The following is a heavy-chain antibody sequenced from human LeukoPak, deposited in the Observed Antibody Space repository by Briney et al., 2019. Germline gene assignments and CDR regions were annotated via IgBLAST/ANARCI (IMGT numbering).Heavy chain of an antibody. J-gene: IGHJ3*02. Sequence: GGSLRLSCAASGFTFSSYSMNWVRQAPGKGLEWVSSISSSSSYIYYADSVKGRFTISRDNAKNSLYLQVNSLRAEDTAVYYCARGGLVGATSGAFDIWGQGTMVTVSS. V-gene: IGHV3-21*01. CDR2: ISSSSSYI. CDR3: ARGGLVGATSGAFDI. CDR1: GFTFSSYS. D-gene: IGHD1-26*01.